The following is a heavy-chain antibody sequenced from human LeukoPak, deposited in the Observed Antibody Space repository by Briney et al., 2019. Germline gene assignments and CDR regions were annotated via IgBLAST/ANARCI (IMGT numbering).Heavy chain of an antibody. CDR3: ARGRGRYYDFWSGYYGYFDY. D-gene: IGHD3-3*01. Sequence: SETLSLTCTVSGGSISSSSYYWGWIRQPPGKGLEWIGEINHSGSTNYNPSLKSRVTISVDTSKNQFSLKLSSVTAADTAVYYCARGRGRYYDFWSGYYGYFDYWGQGTLVTVSS. CDR1: GGSISSSSYY. CDR2: INHSGST. V-gene: IGHV4-39*07. J-gene: IGHJ4*02.